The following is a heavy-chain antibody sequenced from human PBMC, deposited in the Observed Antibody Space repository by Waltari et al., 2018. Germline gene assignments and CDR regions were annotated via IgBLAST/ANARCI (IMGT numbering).Heavy chain of an antibody. CDR1: GFTFSSYS. V-gene: IGHV3-48*04. D-gene: IGHD3-22*01. Sequence: EVQLVESGGGLVQPGGSLRLSCAASGFTFSSYSMNWVRQAPGKGLEWVSYISSSSSTIYYADSVKGRFTISRDNAKNSLYLQMNSLRAEDTAVYYCAREHDYYDSSGFSFDYWGQGTLVTVSS. J-gene: IGHJ4*02. CDR2: ISSSSSTI. CDR3: AREHDYYDSSGFSFDY.